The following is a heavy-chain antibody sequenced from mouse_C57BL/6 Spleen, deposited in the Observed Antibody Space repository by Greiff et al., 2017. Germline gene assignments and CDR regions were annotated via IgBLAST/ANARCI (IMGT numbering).Heavy chain of an antibody. Sequence: VKLQESGAELARPGASVKLSCKASGYTFTSYGISWVKQRTGQGLEWIGEIYPRSGNTYYNEKFKGKATLTADKSSSTAYMELRSLTSEDSSVYFCARDYYGNSYGYFDVWGTGTSVTVSS. CDR2: IYPRSGNT. V-gene: IGHV1-81*01. CDR3: ARDYYGNSYGYFDV. D-gene: IGHD1-1*01. CDR1: GYTFTSYG. J-gene: IGHJ1*03.